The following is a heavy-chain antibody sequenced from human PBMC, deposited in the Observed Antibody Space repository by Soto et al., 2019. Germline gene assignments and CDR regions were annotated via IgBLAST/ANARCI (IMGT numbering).Heavy chain of an antibody. CDR1: GGSISRYY. Sequence: SETLSLTCTVSGGSISRYYWSWIRQPPGKGLEWIGYMYNTGSTNYNPSLKSRVTISVDTSKNQFSLKLSSVTAADTAVYYCARRWGTSFDFWGQGTLVTVSS. CDR2: MYNTGST. V-gene: IGHV4-59*01. CDR3: ARRWGTSFDF. D-gene: IGHD7-27*01. J-gene: IGHJ4*02.